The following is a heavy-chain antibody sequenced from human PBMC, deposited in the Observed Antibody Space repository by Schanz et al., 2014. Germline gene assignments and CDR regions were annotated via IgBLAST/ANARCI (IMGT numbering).Heavy chain of an antibody. V-gene: IGHV3-23*04. CDR3: AKQIHYDILTGTRN. CDR1: GFTFSSYW. CDR2: ISGSGGST. J-gene: IGHJ4*02. D-gene: IGHD3-9*01. Sequence: EVQLVESGGGLVQPGGSLRLSCAASGFTFSSYWMSWVRQAPGKGLEWVSGISGSGGSTYYADSVKGRFTISRDNSKNTLYLQMNSLRAEDTAVYYCAKQIHYDILTGTRNWGQGTLVTVSS.